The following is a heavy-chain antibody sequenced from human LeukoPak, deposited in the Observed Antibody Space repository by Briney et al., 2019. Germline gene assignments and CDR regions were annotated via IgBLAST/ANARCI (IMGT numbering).Heavy chain of an antibody. CDR1: GGSISGYY. V-gene: IGHV4-59*01. J-gene: IGHJ5*02. Sequence: SETLSLTCSVSGGSISGYYWTWIRLPPGKGLEWIGYIYYSGSTNYNPSLKSRVTISVDTSKNQFSLKLSSVTAADTAVYYCARSYSTSYNWFDPWGQGTLVTVSS. CDR2: IYYSGST. D-gene: IGHD2-2*01. CDR3: ARSYSTSYNWFDP.